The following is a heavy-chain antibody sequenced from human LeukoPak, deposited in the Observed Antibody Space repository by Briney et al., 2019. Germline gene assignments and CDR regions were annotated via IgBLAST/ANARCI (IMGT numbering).Heavy chain of an antibody. CDR2: INPSGGRT. D-gene: IGHD3-10*01. CDR3: ARFRYYGSGNYGAVGYLDY. V-gene: IGHV1-46*01. CDR1: GYTFTTYY. J-gene: IGHJ4*02. Sequence: ASVKVSCKASGYTFTTYYIHWVRQAPGQGLEWMVVINPSGGRTSYAQRFQGRVTMTSDTSTTTVYMGLSSLRSEDTAVYYCARFRYYGSGNYGAVGYLDYWGQGTLVTASS.